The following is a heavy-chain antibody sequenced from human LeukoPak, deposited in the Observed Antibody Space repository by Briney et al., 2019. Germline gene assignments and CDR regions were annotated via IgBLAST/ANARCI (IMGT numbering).Heavy chain of an antibody. Sequence: PGGSLRLSCAASGFTVSSSYMSWVRQAPGKGLEWVSVIYSDGSTYYADSVKGRLTISRDNSKNTVYLQMNSLRAEDTAVYYCARDLDSYGSYWGQGTPVTVSS. D-gene: IGHD5-18*01. CDR3: ARDLDSYGSY. CDR1: GFTVSSSY. CDR2: IYSDGST. J-gene: IGHJ4*02. V-gene: IGHV3-66*01.